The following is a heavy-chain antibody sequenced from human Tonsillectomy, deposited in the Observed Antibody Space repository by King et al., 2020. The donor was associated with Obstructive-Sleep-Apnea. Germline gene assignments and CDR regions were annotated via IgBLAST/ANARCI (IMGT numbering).Heavy chain of an antibody. D-gene: IGHD3-10*01. V-gene: IGHV4-39*07. J-gene: IGHJ4*02. CDR2: IYYCGST. CDR3: ARDQFVVRGVIGY. CDR1: GGSISSSSYY. Sequence: LQLQESGPGLVKPSETLSLSCTVSGGSISSSSYYLGWIRQPPGKGLEWIGSIYYCGSTYYNPSLNSRVTISVETSKNQFSLKLSSVTAADTAVYYCARDQFVVRGVIGYWGQGTLVTVSS.